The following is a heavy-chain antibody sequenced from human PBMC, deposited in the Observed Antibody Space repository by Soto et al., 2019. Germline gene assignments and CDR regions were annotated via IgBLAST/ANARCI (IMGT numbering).Heavy chain of an antibody. J-gene: IGHJ4*02. CDR1: GFTFSSYS. Sequence: EVQLVESGGGLVKPGGSLRLSCAASGFTFSSYSMNWVRQAPGKGLEWVSSISSSSSYIYYADSVKGRFTISRDNAKYSLYLQMNSLRAEDTAVYYCAREHAPRDYDILTGYYEGYFDYWGQGTLVTVSS. CDR2: ISSSSSYI. V-gene: IGHV3-21*01. D-gene: IGHD3-9*01. CDR3: AREHAPRDYDILTGYYEGYFDY.